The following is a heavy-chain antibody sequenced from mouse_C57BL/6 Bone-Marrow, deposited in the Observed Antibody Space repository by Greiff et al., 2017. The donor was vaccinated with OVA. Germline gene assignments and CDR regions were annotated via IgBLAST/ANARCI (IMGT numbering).Heavy chain of an antibody. CDR1: GYTFTDYN. CDR3: AVYYSNYPWYFDV. Sequence: EVQLQQSGPELVKPGASVKMSCKASGYTFTDYNMHWVKQSHGKSLEWIGYINPNNGGPSYNQKFKGKATLTVNKSSSTASMELRSLTSESSAVYSCAVYYSNYPWYFDVWGTGTTVTVSS. D-gene: IGHD2-5*01. V-gene: IGHV1-22*01. CDR2: INPNNGGP. J-gene: IGHJ1*03.